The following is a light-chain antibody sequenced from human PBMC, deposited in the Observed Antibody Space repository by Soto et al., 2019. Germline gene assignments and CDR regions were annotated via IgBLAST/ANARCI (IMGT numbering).Light chain of an antibody. CDR1: SSDVGGYNY. J-gene: IGLJ1*01. Sequence: QSALTQPASVSGSPGQSITISCTGTSSDVGGYNYVSWYQQHPGKAPKFMIYDVSNRPSGVSNRFSGSKSGNTASLTISGLQAEDEADYYCSSYITRNTRQIVFGTGTKVTVL. V-gene: IGLV2-14*01. CDR3: SSYITRNTRQIV. CDR2: DVS.